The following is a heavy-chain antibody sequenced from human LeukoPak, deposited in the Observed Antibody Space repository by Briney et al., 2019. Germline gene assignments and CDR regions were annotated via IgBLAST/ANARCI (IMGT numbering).Heavy chain of an antibody. CDR1: GFTFTRCG. Sequence: GGSLRLSCAASGFTFTRCGMTWVRQAPGKGLEWVSSISDSGGHSYYTDSVKGRFTISRDNSKNTLYLQMNSLRAEDTAVYFCAKLQSDIPELNYWGQGSLVTVSS. V-gene: IGHV3-23*01. CDR3: AKLQSDIPELNY. D-gene: IGHD1-7*01. J-gene: IGHJ4*02. CDR2: ISDSGGHS.